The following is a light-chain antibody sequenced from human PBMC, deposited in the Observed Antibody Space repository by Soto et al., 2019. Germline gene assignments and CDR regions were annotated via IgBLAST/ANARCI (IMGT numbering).Light chain of an antibody. Sequence: QSALTQPASVSGSPGQSITISCTGTSSDVGGYNYVSWYQQHPGKAPKFMIYDVSNRPSGVSNRFSGSKSGNTACLTISGLQAEDEADYYCSSYTPSNTRQIVFGTGTKLTVL. CDR1: SSDVGGYNY. CDR2: DVS. J-gene: IGLJ1*01. CDR3: SSYTPSNTRQIV. V-gene: IGLV2-14*01.